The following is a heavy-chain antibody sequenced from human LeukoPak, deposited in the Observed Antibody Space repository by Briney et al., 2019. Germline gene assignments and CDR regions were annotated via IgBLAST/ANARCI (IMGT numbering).Heavy chain of an antibody. CDR3: ARDYDNSDADAFDI. Sequence: ASVKVSCKASGYTFTGYYMHWVRQAPGQGLEWMGWISAHNGYTNYAQKLQGRVTMTTDTSTSTAYMDLRSLRSDDTAVYYCARDYDNSDADAFDIWGQGTMVTVSS. J-gene: IGHJ3*02. D-gene: IGHD3-22*01. CDR2: ISAHNGYT. V-gene: IGHV1-18*04. CDR1: GYTFTGYY.